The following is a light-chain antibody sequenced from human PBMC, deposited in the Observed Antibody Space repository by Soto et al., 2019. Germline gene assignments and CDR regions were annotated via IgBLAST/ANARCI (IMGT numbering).Light chain of an antibody. V-gene: IGKV3-15*01. J-gene: IGKJ1*01. CDR1: QSVSSN. CDR2: GAT. CDR3: QQYNTWPPET. Sequence: IDMTQSPATLSLSPGERATLSGRASQSVSSNLAWYQQIPGQTPSLLMYGATSRATGIPAWFSGGGSGTEVTLTISSRLSEDFAVYYCQQYNTWPPETFGQGTKVDIK.